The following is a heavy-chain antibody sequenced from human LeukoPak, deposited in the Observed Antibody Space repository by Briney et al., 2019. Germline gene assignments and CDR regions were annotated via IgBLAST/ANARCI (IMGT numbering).Heavy chain of an antibody. V-gene: IGHV3-23*01. Sequence: GGSLRLSCAASGFTFRNYAMSWVRQAPGKGLEWVSGVSGSGGSTYYADSVKGRFTISRDNSKNTLYLQMNSLRAEDTAVYYCAKGGGYYGSGSHHDYWGQGTLVTVSS. CDR2: VSGSGGST. CDR1: GFTFRNYA. CDR3: AKGGGYYGSGSHHDY. J-gene: IGHJ4*02. D-gene: IGHD3-10*01.